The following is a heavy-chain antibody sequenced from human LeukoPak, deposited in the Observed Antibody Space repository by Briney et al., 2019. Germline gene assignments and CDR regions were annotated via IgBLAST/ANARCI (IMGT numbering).Heavy chain of an antibody. CDR3: ARAPYYYGSGSYYNNAPYFDY. D-gene: IGHD3-10*01. Sequence: SETLSLTCAVYGGSFSGYYWSWIRQPPGKGLEWIGEINHSGSTNYNPSLKSRVTISVDTSKNQFSLKLSSVTAADTAVYYCARAPYYYGSGSYYNNAPYFDYWGQGALVTVSS. CDR1: GGSFSGYY. CDR2: INHSGST. V-gene: IGHV4-34*01. J-gene: IGHJ4*02.